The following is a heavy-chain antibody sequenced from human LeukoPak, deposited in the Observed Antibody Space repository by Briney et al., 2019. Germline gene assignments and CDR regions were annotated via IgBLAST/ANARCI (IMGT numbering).Heavy chain of an antibody. Sequence: PGGSLRPSCAASGFTFSSYAMHWVRQAPGKGLEWVSATSGSGGSTYYAESVKGRFTISRDNSKNTLYLQINSLRADDTAVYYCAKELVRGALGARIGRDPFDYWGQGTLVTVSS. D-gene: IGHD3-10*01. CDR2: TSGSGGST. CDR3: AKELVRGALGARIGRDPFDY. V-gene: IGHV3-23*01. J-gene: IGHJ4*02. CDR1: GFTFSSYA.